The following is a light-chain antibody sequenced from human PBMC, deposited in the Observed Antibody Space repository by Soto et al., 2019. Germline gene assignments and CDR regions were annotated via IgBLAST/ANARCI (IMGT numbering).Light chain of an antibody. CDR1: NSDVGSYSY. CDR3: SSYTSSNTYV. J-gene: IGLJ1*01. V-gene: IGLV2-14*01. CDR2: DVT. Sequence: QSALTQPASVSGSPGQSITISCTGTNSDVGSYSYVSWFQQHPGKAPKLMIYDVTNRPSGVSNRFSGSKSGNTASLTISGLQAEDEADYYCSSYTSSNTYVFGTGTKLTVL.